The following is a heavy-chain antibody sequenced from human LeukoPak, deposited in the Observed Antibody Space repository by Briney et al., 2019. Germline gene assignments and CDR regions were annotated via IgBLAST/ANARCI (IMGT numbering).Heavy chain of an antibody. CDR1: GGSISSGSYY. CDR2: IYTSGGT. D-gene: IGHD2-2*01. CDR3: ARDNIVVVPAARGYYYYMDV. Sequence: SQTLSLTCTVSGGSISSGSYYWSWIRQPAGKGLEWIGCIYTSGGTNYNPSLKSRVTISVDTSKNQFSLKLSSVTAADTAVYCCARDNIVVVPAARGYYYYMDVWGKGTTVTVSS. V-gene: IGHV4-61*02. J-gene: IGHJ6*03.